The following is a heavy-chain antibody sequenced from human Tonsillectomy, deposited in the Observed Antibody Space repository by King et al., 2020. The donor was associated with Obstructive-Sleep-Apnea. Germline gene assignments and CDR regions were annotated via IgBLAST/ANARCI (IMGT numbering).Heavy chain of an antibody. J-gene: IGHJ5*02. D-gene: IGHD6-13*01. V-gene: IGHV4-34*01. CDR2: INHSGST. CDR3: ARSPHTRYSSSSALRPRRGFDP. Sequence: QVQLQQWGAGLLKPSETLSLTCAVYGGSFSGYYWSWIRQPPGKGLEGIGEINHSGSTNYNPSLKIRVTISVETSKTQFSLKLSSVTAADTAVYYCARSPHTRYSSSSALRPRRGFDPWGQGTLVTVSS. CDR1: GGSFSGYY.